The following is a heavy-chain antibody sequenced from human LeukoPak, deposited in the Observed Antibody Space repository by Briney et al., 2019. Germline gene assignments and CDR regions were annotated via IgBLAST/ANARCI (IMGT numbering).Heavy chain of an antibody. V-gene: IGHV3-23*01. D-gene: IGHD1-14*01. Sequence: GGPLRLSCEVSEFPFSIYAMAWVRQAPGQGLEWVSAIDATGSDKYYTDSVKGRFTISRDNSKNTVYLQMNSLRVEDTAVYYCADYRKPQGLDYWGQGTLVTVSS. CDR3: ADYRKPQGLDY. CDR1: EFPFSIYA. CDR2: IDATGSDK. J-gene: IGHJ4*02.